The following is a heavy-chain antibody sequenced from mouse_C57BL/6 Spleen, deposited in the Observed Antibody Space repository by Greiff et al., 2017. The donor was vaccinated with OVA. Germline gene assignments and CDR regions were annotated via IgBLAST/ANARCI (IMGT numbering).Heavy chain of an antibody. D-gene: IGHD3-2*02. CDR3: ARRASSGAWFAY. Sequence: QVQLQQSGAELARPGASVKLSCKASGYTFTSYGISWVKQRTGQGLEWIGEIFPRSGNTYYTEKFKGKATLTADKSSSTAYMELRSLTAEDSAVYCGARRASSGAWFAYWGQGTLVTVSA. J-gene: IGHJ3*01. V-gene: IGHV1-81*01. CDR1: GYTFTSYG. CDR2: IFPRSGNT.